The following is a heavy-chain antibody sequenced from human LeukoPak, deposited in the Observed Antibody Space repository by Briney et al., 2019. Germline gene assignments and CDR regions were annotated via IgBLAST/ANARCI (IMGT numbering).Heavy chain of an antibody. D-gene: IGHD6-13*01. V-gene: IGHV3-74*01. CDR2: SNSDGSST. Sequence: GGSLRLSCAASGFTFSSYWMHWVRQAPGKGLVWVSRSNSDGSSTSYADSVKGRFTISRDNAEKTLYLQMTSLRAEDTAVYYCAKDGASWYGGDYWGQGTLVTVSS. CDR1: GFTFSSYW. CDR3: AKDGASWYGGDY. J-gene: IGHJ4*02.